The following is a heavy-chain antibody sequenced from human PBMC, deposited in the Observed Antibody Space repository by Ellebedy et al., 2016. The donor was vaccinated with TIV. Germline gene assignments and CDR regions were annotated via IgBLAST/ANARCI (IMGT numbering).Heavy chain of an antibody. J-gene: IGHJ4*02. CDR1: GFTFGDHA. CDR2: IRSIPYGGTT. Sequence: PGGSLRLSCTTSGFTFGDHAVSWVRLAPGKGLEWVGFIRSIPYGGTTEYAASVKGRFTISRDEANSIAHLQMNSLRTEDTAIYYCARHWGFRFDSWGQGTLVTVSS. D-gene: IGHD7-27*01. CDR3: ARHWGFRFDS. V-gene: IGHV3-49*04.